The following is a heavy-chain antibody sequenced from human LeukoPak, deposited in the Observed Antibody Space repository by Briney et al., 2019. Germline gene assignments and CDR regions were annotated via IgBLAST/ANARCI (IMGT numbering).Heavy chain of an antibody. CDR3: ARGGGGTTSLNY. CDR1: GGSMSSGNYY. J-gene: IGHJ4*02. D-gene: IGHD2-2*01. CDR2: IYASGSA. Sequence: PSQTLSLTSTVSGGSMSSGNYYWTWIRQPAGKGLEWIGRIYASGSANYNPSLKSRVTISVDTSKNQVSLKLSSVTAADTAMYYCARGGGGTTSLNYWGPGTQVTVSS. V-gene: IGHV4-61*02.